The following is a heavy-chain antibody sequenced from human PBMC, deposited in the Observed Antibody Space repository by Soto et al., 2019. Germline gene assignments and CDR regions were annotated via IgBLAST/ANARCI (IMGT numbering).Heavy chain of an antibody. CDR2: ISWNSGSI. CDR1: GFTFDDYA. CDR3: AKESYYYYYMDV. V-gene: IGHV3-9*01. Sequence: EVQLVESGGGLVQPGRSLRLSCAASGFTFDDYAMHWVRQAPGKGLEWVSGISWNSGSIGYADSVKGRFTISRDNAKNSLYLQMNSLRAEDTALYYCAKESYYYYYMDVWGKGTPVTVSS. J-gene: IGHJ6*03.